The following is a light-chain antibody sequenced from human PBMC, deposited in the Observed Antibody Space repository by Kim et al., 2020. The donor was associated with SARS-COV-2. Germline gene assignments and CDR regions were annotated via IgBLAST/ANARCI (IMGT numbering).Light chain of an antibody. CDR3: HQYYTTPIT. CDR2: WAS. V-gene: IGKV4-1*01. J-gene: IGKJ5*01. Sequence: EIVMTQSPDSLAVSLGERATINCKSSQSVLYSSNNKNYLAWYQQKPGQPPKLLIYWASTRESGVPDRFSVSGSGTDFTLTISSLQAEDVAVYYCHQYYTTPITFGQGTRLEIK. CDR1: QSVLYSSNNKNY.